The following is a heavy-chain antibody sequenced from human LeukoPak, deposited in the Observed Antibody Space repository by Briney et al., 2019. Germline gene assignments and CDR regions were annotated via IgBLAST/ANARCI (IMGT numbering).Heavy chain of an antibody. CDR1: GFTFSSYG. J-gene: IGHJ4*02. V-gene: IGHV3-33*01. Sequence: TGGSRRLSCAASGFTFSSYGMHWVRQAPGKGLEWVAVIWYDGSNKYYADSVKGRFTISRDNSKNTLYLQMNSLRAEDTAVYYCATTTDYGDYVTDYWGQGTLVTVSS. CDR3: ATTTDYGDYVTDY. D-gene: IGHD4-17*01. CDR2: IWYDGSNK.